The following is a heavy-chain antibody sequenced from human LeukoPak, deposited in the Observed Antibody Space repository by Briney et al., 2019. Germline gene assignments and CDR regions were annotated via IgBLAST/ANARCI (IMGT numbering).Heavy chain of an antibody. CDR3: ARDGSLYSSSSYDY. J-gene: IGHJ4*02. D-gene: IGHD6-13*01. Sequence: GRSPRLSCAASGFTFSSYSIHWVRQAPGKGLEWVAVISYDGSNKYYADSVKGRFTISRDNSKNTLYLEMNSLRTEDTAVYYCARDGSLYSSSSYDYWGQGTLVTVSS. CDR1: GFTFSSYS. CDR2: ISYDGSNK. V-gene: IGHV3-30*03.